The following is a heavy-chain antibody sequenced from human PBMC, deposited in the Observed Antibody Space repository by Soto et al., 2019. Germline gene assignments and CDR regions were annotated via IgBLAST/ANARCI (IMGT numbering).Heavy chain of an antibody. J-gene: IGHJ6*02. D-gene: IGHD3-16*01. CDR2: INAYNGNT. CDR3: AMVDVYVTPSPQDV. CDR1: GYRFTSYG. V-gene: IGHV1-18*01. Sequence: QVQLVQSGAEVKNPGASVKVSCKASGYRFTSYGIGWVRQAPGQGLEWMGWINAYNGNTTYAQNLQGRVTLTTDTSTGTVDMDLRSLRSNDTAVYYCAMVDVYVTPSPQDVWGQGTTVTVSS.